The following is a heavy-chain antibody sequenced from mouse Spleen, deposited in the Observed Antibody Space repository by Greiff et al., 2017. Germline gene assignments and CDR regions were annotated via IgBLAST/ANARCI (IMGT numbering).Heavy chain of an antibody. J-gene: IGHJ1*03. CDR3: ARLGYGSSSWYFDV. CDR2: ISSGGSYT. V-gene: IGHV5-6*01. Sequence: EVKLVESGGDLVKPGGSLKLSCAASGFTFSSYGMSWVRQTPDKRLEWVATISSGGSYTYYPDSVKGRVTISRNNAKNNLYLQMSSLKSEDTAMYYCARLGYGSSSWYFDVWGTGTTVTVSS. CDR1: GFTFSSYG. D-gene: IGHD1-1*01.